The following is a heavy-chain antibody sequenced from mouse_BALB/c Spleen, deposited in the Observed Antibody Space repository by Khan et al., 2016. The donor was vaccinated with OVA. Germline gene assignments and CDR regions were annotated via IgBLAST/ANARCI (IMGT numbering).Heavy chain of an antibody. D-gene: IGHD2-14*01. CDR3: ARAGNSSTGVGTDFDV. Sequence: EVQLQESGPGLVKPSQSLSLTCTVTGYSITSDYAWNWIRQFPGNKLEWMGYIKYSGSTSYNPSLKSRISITRDTSKNQFFLQLNSVTTEDTATYDCARAGNSSTGVGTDFDVWGQGTTLTVSS. J-gene: IGHJ2*01. V-gene: IGHV3-2*02. CDR2: IKYSGST. CDR1: GYSITSDYA.